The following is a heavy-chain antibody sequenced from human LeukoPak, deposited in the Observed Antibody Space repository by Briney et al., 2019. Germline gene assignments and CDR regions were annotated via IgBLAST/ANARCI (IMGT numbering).Heavy chain of an antibody. CDR3: AAVSSSGWATDFDY. Sequence: GGSLRLSCAASGFTFTSYSMNWVRQAPGKGLEWVSTISGGGGSTYYADSVKGRFTISRDNSKNTLYLQVNSLRSEDTAVYYCAAVSSSGWATDFDYWSQGTLVTVSS. D-gene: IGHD6-19*01. CDR2: ISGGGGST. J-gene: IGHJ4*02. V-gene: IGHV3-23*01. CDR1: GFTFTSYS.